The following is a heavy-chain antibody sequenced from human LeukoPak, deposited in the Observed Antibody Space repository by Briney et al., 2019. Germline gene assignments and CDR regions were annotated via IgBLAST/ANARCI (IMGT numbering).Heavy chain of an antibody. D-gene: IGHD5-18*01. CDR3: ATSVDTVRYDAFDV. Sequence: GGSLRLSCAASGFTFSNYWMDWVRHAPGKGLVWVSRIHPDGKNTAYADSVKGRFTISRDNATNTLFLQMNSLRTEDAAVYYCATSVDTVRYDAFDVWGQGTMVTVSS. V-gene: IGHV3-74*01. CDR1: GFTFSNYW. J-gene: IGHJ3*01. CDR2: IHPDGKNT.